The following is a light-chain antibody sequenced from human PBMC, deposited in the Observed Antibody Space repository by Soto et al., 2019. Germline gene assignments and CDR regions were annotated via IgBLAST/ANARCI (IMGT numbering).Light chain of an antibody. CDR2: EVS. J-gene: IGLJ1*01. V-gene: IGLV2-14*01. CDR3: SSYTSSNTLI. Sequence: QSVLTQPASVSGSLGQSITISCTGTSSDVGGYNYVSWYQQHPGKAPKVMIFEVSRRPSGVSNRFSGSKAGDTASLTISGLQAEDEADYYCSSYTSSNTLIFGTGTKVTVL. CDR1: SSDVGGYNY.